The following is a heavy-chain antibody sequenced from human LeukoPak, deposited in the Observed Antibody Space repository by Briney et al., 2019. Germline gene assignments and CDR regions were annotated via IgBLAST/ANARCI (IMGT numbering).Heavy chain of an antibody. J-gene: IGHJ3*02. CDR3: ARDAPAKDAFDI. V-gene: IGHV3-11*05. Sequence: GGSLRLSCAASGFTFSDYYMSWIRQAPGKGLEWISYIIGGSDYTNYADSVRGRFTISRDNAKNSLYLEMSSLRAEDTAVYYCARDAPAKDAFDIWGQGTMVTVSS. CDR1: GFTFSDYY. D-gene: IGHD4/OR15-4a*01. CDR2: IIGGSDYT.